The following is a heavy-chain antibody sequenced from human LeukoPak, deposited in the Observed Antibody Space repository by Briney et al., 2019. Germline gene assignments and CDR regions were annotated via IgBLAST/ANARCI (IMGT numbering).Heavy chain of an antibody. D-gene: IGHD4-11*01. V-gene: IGHV3-43*01. Sequence: GGSLRLSCAASGFTFDDYTMHWVRQAPGKGLEWVSLISWDGGSTYYADSVKGRFTISRDNSKNSLYLQMNSLRTEDTALYYCAKDRRPGVTDWYFDLWGRGTLVTVSS. CDR2: ISWDGGST. CDR3: AKDRRPGVTDWYFDL. J-gene: IGHJ2*01. CDR1: GFTFDDYT.